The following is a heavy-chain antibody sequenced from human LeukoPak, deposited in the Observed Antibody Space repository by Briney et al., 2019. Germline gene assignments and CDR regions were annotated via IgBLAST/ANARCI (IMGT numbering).Heavy chain of an antibody. J-gene: IGHJ4*02. CDR3: DRDRACELLTFDY. D-gene: IGHD3-10*01. Sequence: ASVNVSFKASGYTFTLYCMHWVRQAPGQGMELMGIINPRGGSTTYAHKFQGRLNMARDTDSTTDYLELNSLSSDDTAVYYCDRDRACELLTFDYWGQGTPVSVSS. CDR2: INPRGGST. CDR1: GYTFTLYC. V-gene: IGHV1-46*01.